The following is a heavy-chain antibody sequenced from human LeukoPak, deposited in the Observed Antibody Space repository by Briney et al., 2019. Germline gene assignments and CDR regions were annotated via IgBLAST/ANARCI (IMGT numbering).Heavy chain of an antibody. CDR3: AKILPWPSRPGWFDP. D-gene: IGHD5-12*01. CDR1: GFTFSSYA. CDR2: ISGSGGST. V-gene: IGHV3-23*01. Sequence: GGSLRLSCAASGFTFSSYAMSWVRQAPGKGLEWVPAISGSGGSTYYADSVKGRFTISRDNSKNTLYLQMNSLRAEDTAVYYCAKILPWPSRPGWFDPWGQGTLVTVSS. J-gene: IGHJ5*02.